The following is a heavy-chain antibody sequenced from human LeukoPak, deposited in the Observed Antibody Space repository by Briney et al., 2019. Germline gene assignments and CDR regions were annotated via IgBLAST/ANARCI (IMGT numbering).Heavy chain of an antibody. J-gene: IGHJ3*02. CDR3: ARDRHRLRGTNGDGDAFDI. Sequence: GGSLRLSCAASGFAVRSSYISWVRQAPGKGLEWVSIIYSDGSISHADSVKGRFTMSRDNSKNTLDLQMNSLRAEDTAVYFCARDRHRLRGTNGDGDAFDIWGRGTMVTVSS. CDR2: IYSDGSI. CDR1: GFAVRSSY. D-gene: IGHD1-7*01. V-gene: IGHV3-53*01.